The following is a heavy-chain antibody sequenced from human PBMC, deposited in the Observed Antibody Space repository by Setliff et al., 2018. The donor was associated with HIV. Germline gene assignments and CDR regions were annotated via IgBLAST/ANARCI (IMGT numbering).Heavy chain of an antibody. CDR1: GDSISSYS. J-gene: IGHJ5*02. CDR3: ARRIDDSGSFPDKNWFDT. CDR2: IFSSGST. V-gene: IGHV4-4*09. Sequence: SETLSLTCTVSGDSISSYSWNWIRQSPGGGLEWIGFIFSSGSTKYIPSLQSRVTMSIDTSKNQFSLRLTSVTAADTAVYYCARRIDDSGSFPDKNWFDTWGQGSLVTVSS. D-gene: IGHD3-10*01.